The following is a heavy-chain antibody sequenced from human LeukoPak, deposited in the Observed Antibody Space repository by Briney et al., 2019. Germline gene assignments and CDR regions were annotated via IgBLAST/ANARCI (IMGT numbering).Heavy chain of an antibody. J-gene: IGHJ4*02. D-gene: IGHD6-19*01. Sequence: PGGSLRLSCAASGFTFSSYEMNWVRQPPGKGLEWIGEIYHSGSTNYNPSLKSRVTISVDKSKNEFSLSLSSVTAADTAVYYCVRAFGNSSGWDENYFDYWGQGIQVTVSS. CDR2: IYHSGST. CDR1: GFTFSSYEM. CDR3: VRAFGNSSGWDENYFDY. V-gene: IGHV4-4*02.